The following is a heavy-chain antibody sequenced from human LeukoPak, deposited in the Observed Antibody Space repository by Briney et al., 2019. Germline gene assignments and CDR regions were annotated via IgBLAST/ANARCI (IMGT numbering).Heavy chain of an antibody. CDR1: GYTFSTYG. D-gene: IGHD6-6*01. CDR2: ISPYTGNT. Sequence: ASVKVSCKASGYTFSTYGISWVRQAPGQGLEWMGWISPYTGNTNYPQKLQGRVTMTEDTSTDTAYMELSSLRSEDTAVYYCAVSIAARPTGAFDIWGQGTMVTVSS. CDR3: AVSIAARPTGAFDI. V-gene: IGHV1-18*01. J-gene: IGHJ3*02.